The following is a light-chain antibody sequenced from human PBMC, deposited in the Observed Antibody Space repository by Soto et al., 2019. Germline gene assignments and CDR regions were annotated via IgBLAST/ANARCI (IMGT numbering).Light chain of an antibody. CDR2: AAS. CDR1: QAITDY. V-gene: IGKV1-16*01. CDR3: QQYRTYPWT. Sequence: DIQMTQSPSSLSTSVGERVTITCRASQAITDYLAWFQQRPGEAPKSLIYAASSLQSGVPSRFSGSGSGTVFNLTINNIQPEDFATYYCQQYRTYPWTFGPGTTVDIK. J-gene: IGKJ1*01.